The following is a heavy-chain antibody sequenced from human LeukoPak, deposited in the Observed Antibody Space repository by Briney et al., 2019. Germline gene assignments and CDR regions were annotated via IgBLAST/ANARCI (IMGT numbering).Heavy chain of an antibody. D-gene: IGHD3-22*01. CDR2: IKQDGSEK. V-gene: IGHV3-7*01. J-gene: IGHJ4*02. CDR1: GFTFSSYW. CDR3: AGLELGAYYDSSGHL. Sequence: PGGSLRLSCAASGFTFSSYWMSWVRQAPGKGLEWVANIKQDGSEKYYVDSVKGRFTISRDNAKNSLYLQMNSLRAEDTAVYYCAGLELGAYYDSSGHLWGQGTLVTVSS.